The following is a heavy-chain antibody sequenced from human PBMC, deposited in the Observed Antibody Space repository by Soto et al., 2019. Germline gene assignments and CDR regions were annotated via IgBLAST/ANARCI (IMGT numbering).Heavy chain of an antibody. D-gene: IGHD6-13*01. CDR1: GGTFSSYA. V-gene: IGHV1-69*13. Sequence: RASVKVSCKASGGTFSSYAISWVRQAPGQGLEWMGGIIPIFGTANYAQKFQGRVTITADESTSTAYMELSSLRSEDTAVYYCARDPYSIAAAGREYYYYGMDVWGQGTTVTVSS. J-gene: IGHJ6*02. CDR3: ARDPYSIAAAGREYYYYGMDV. CDR2: IIPIFGTA.